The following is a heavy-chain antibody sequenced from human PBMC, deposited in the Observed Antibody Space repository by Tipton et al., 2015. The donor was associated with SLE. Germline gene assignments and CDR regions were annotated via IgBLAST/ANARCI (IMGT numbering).Heavy chain of an antibody. Sequence: TLSLTCTVSGGSISSYYWSWIRQPPGKGLEWIGYIYYSGSTNYNPSLKSRVTISVDTSKDQFTLKLSSVTAAATAVNFCLRWTGPSGNFDCWVQRPLVAVSS. J-gene: IGHJ4*02. CDR3: LRWTGPSGNFDC. D-gene: IGHD3/OR15-3a*01. CDR2: IYYSGST. CDR1: GGSISSYY. V-gene: IGHV4-59*01.